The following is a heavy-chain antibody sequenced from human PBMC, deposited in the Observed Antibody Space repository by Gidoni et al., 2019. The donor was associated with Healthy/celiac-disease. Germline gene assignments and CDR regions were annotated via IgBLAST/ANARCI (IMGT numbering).Heavy chain of an antibody. CDR3: AKAMTTVTTTPFDY. D-gene: IGHD4-17*01. Sequence: EVQLVESGGGLLQPGRSLSLSCPASGFTFDDYAMHWVRQAPGKGLEWVSGISWNSGSIGYADSVKGRFTISRDNAKNSLYLQMNSLRAEDTALYYCAKAMTTVTTTPFDYWGQGTLVTVSS. CDR1: GFTFDDYA. CDR2: ISWNSGSI. V-gene: IGHV3-9*01. J-gene: IGHJ4*02.